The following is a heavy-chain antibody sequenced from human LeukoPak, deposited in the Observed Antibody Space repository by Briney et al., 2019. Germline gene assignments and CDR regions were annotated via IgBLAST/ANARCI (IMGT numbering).Heavy chain of an antibody. CDR2: TYYRSKWYN. V-gene: IGHV6-1*01. J-gene: IGHJ4*02. Sequence: SQTLSLTCAISGDSVSSNSAAWNWIRQSPSRGLEWLGRTYYRSKWYNDYAVSVKSRITINPGTSKNQFSLQLNSVTPEDTAVYYCARDSSIMITFGTRYFDYWGQGTLVTVSS. CDR1: GDSVSSNSAA. CDR3: ARDSSIMITFGTRYFDY. D-gene: IGHD3-16*01.